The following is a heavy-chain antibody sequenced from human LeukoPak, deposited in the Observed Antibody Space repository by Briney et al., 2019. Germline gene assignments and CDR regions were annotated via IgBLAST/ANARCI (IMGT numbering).Heavy chain of an antibody. CDR1: GFIFNNYV. J-gene: IGHJ1*01. CDR2: ISGSGVHT. CDR3: AKDLSPLRLGELSFAYYYDSSGYP. V-gene: IGHV3-23*01. Sequence: GGSLRLSCAASGFIFNNYVMNWVRQAPGKGLEWVSSISGSGVHTYYADSVKGRFTISRDNSKNTLYLQMNSLRAEDTAVYYCAKDLSPLRLGELSFAYYYDSSGYPGGQGTLVTVSS. D-gene: IGHD3-22*01.